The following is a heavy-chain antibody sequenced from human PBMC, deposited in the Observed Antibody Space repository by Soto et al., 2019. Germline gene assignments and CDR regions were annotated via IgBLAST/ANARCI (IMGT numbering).Heavy chain of an antibody. CDR3: AGDGRATGTPNYYYYYGMDV. V-gene: IGHV1-2*04. CDR1: GYTFTGYY. J-gene: IGHJ6*02. CDR2: INPNSGGT. Sequence: WASVKVSCKASGYTFTGYYMHWVRQAPGQGLEWMGWINPNSGGTNYAQKFQGWVTLTRDTSISTAYMELSRLRSDDTAVYYCAGDGRATGTPNYYYYYGMDVWGQGTTVTVSS. D-gene: IGHD1-1*01.